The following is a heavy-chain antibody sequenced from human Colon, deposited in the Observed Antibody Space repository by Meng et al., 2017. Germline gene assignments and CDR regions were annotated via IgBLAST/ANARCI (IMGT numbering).Heavy chain of an antibody. D-gene: IGHD4-17*01. V-gene: IGHV4-31*03. CDR3: ARDTLYGTDY. J-gene: IGHJ4*02. CDR1: GGSIKSGGYH. Sequence: QVHLHESGSGLVRTSDYLSLVCTVSGGSIKSGGYHWSWVRQHPGKGLEYIGFMSDSGTTDYNPSLSSRVSISEIGSSKNQFSLTLRSVTAADTATYFCARDTLYGTDYWGQGVLVTVSS. CDR2: MSDSGTT.